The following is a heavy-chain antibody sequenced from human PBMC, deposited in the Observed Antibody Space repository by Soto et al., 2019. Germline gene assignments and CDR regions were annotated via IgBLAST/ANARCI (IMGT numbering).Heavy chain of an antibody. CDR3: AGDFTRSSSWPCCFDY. V-gene: IGHV1-18*01. J-gene: IGHJ4*02. D-gene: IGHD6-13*01. CDR1: GYTFTTYG. Sequence: ASVKVSCKASGYTFTTYGISWVRQAPGQGLEWMGWISAYSGSTKFAQKLQGRVTMTTDTSTTTAYMELRSLTSDDTAVYYCAGDFTRSSSWPCCFDYWGQGTLVTVSS. CDR2: ISAYSGST.